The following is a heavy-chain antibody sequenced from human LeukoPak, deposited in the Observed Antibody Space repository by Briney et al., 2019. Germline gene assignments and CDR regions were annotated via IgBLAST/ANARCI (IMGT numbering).Heavy chain of an antibody. J-gene: IGHJ4*02. CDR2: ISGGGRTT. V-gene: IGHV3-23*01. Sequence: GGSLRLSCAASGFTFSNHAMSWVRQAPGKGLQWVGVISGGGRTTEYADFVKGRFTISRDNSKNTLSLQMNSLTVEDTAIYFCAKNVVVKRYIDFWGQGTLVTVSS. CDR1: GFTFSNHA. CDR3: AKNVVVKRYIDF. D-gene: IGHD2-15*01.